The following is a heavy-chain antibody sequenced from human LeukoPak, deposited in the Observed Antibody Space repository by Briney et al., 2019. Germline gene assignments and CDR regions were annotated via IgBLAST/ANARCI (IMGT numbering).Heavy chain of an antibody. J-gene: IGHJ3*02. CDR2: INPNSGGT. CDR1: GYTFTGYY. Sequence: GASVKVSCKASGYTFTGYYMHWVRQAPGQGLEWMGWINPNSGGTNYAQKFQGWVTMTRDTSISTAYMELSRLRSDDTAVYYCARAWFGTPHAFDIWGQGTMVTVSS. D-gene: IGHD3-10*01. CDR3: ARAWFGTPHAFDI. V-gene: IGHV1-2*04.